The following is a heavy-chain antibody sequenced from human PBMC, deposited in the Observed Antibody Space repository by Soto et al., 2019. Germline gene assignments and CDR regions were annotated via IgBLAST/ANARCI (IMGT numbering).Heavy chain of an antibody. CDR3: ARVGRIYDFRWYYYYYYMDV. D-gene: IGHD3-3*01. CDR2: IKQDGSEK. J-gene: IGHJ6*03. V-gene: IGHV3-7*01. CDR1: GFTFSSYW. Sequence: GGSLRLSCAASGFTFSSYWMSWVRQAPGKGLEWVANIKQDGSEKYYVDSVKGRFTISRDNAKNSLYLQMNSLRAEETAVYYCARVGRIYDFRWYYYYYYMDVWGKGTTVTVSS.